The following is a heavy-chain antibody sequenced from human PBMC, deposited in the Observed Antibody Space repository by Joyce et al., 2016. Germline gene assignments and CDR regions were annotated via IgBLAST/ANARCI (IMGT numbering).Heavy chain of an antibody. CDR1: GVTLSESS. CDR3: ATGRGPQILPFHF. CDR2: FDAEEGET. V-gene: IGHV1-24*01. Sequence: QVQLLQSGADLKKPGASVKVSCTVSGVTLSESSIHWVRQAPGKGLEWRVGFDAEEGETIYGQKVQDRVTMTEDSSTDTAYMQLSSLTFDDTAVYYCATGRGPQILPFHFWGQGKMVTIS. J-gene: IGHJ3*01.